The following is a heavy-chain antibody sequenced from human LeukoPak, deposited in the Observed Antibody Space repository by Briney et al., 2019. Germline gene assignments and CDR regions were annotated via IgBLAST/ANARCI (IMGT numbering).Heavy chain of an antibody. Sequence: GRSLRLPCAASGFTFSSYAMHWVRQAPGKGLEWVAVISYDGSNKYYADSVKGRFTISRDNSKNTLYLQMNSLRSEDTAVYYCAGGGVVGELKNWFDPWGQGTLVTVSS. CDR2: ISYDGSNK. D-gene: IGHD3-10*01. CDR1: GFTFSSYA. V-gene: IGHV3-30-3*01. J-gene: IGHJ5*02. CDR3: AGGGVVGELKNWFDP.